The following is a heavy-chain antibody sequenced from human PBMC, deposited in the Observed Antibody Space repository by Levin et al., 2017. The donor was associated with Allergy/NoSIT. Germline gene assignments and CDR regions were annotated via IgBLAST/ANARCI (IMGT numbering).Heavy chain of an antibody. V-gene: IGHV3-13*01. CDR1: GFTFSTSD. CDR3: AREMADISLSHYFHGVDV. J-gene: IGHJ6*02. D-gene: IGHD2-15*01. Sequence: PGGSLRLSCAASGFTFSTSDLHWVRQIPGRGLEWVSAIGRGGDTYYLGSVKGRFTISRENAKNSLYLQMNSLSAGDTAVYYCAREMADISLSHYFHGVDVWGQGTSVIVS. CDR2: IGRGGDT.